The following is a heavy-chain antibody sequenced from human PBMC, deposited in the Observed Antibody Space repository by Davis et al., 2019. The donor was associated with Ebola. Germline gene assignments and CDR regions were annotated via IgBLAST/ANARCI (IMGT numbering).Heavy chain of an antibody. D-gene: IGHD2-15*01. CDR2: MRPIFGTP. CDR3: AHLGPQRYCSGGGCHGYLDY. CDR1: GGTFTTYV. Sequence: SVKVSCKASGGTFTTYVLTWVRQAPGQGLEWVGGMRPIFGTPKYAQKFQDRVTITADESTTTAFMELSSLRSEDTAVYYCAHLGPQRYCSGGGCHGYLDYWGQGTLVTVSS. V-gene: IGHV1-69*13. J-gene: IGHJ4*02.